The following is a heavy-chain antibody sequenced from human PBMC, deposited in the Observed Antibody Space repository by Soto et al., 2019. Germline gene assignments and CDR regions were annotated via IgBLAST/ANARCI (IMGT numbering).Heavy chain of an antibody. CDR2: ISYDGGNK. D-gene: IGHD6-13*01. J-gene: IGHJ6*02. CDR1: GFTFSSYA. CDR3: ARDWYSSSWPTYYYYYGMDV. Sequence: PGGSLRLSCAASGFTFSSYAMHWVRQAPGKGLEWVAVISYDGGNKYYADSVKGRFTISRDNSKNTLYLQMNSLRAEDTAVYYCARDWYSSSWPTYYYYYGMDVWGQGTTVTVSS. V-gene: IGHV3-30-3*01.